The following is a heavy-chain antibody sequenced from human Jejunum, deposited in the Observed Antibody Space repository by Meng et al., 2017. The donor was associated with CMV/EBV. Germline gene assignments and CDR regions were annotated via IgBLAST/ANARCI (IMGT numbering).Heavy chain of an antibody. CDR1: RFSLSTTGVG. CDR3: AHFVGGYYPSRPDY. V-gene: IGHV2-5*02. J-gene: IGHJ4*02. CDR2: IYRGDDK. Sequence: QITLKESGPTLVKPTQTLTLTCTFSRFSLSTTGVGVGWIRQPPGKALEWLALIYRGDDKRYSPSLNSRLTIAKDTSKNEVVLTLTNMGPIDTGTYYCAHFVGGYYPSRPDYWGQGTLVTVSS. D-gene: IGHD1-26*01.